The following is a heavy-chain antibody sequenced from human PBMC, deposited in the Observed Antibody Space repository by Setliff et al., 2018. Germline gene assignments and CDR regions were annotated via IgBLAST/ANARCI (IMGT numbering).Heavy chain of an antibody. D-gene: IGHD6-13*01. CDR1: GGSFSGYY. J-gene: IGHJ6*02. CDR2: INHSGST. V-gene: IGHV4-34*01. Sequence: PSETLSLTCAVYGGSFSGYYWSWIRQPPGKGLEWIGEINHSGSTNYNPSLKSRVTISVDTSKNQFSLKLTSVTAADTAVYYCARSAWYSSSWYNYYYGMDVWGQGTTVTVSS. CDR3: ARSAWYSSSWYNYYYGMDV.